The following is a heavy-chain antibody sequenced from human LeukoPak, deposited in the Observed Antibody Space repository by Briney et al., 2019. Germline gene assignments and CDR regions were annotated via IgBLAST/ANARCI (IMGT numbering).Heavy chain of an antibody. D-gene: IGHD5-24*01. J-gene: IGHJ4*02. V-gene: IGHV4-59*12. CDR3: ARVGDGYPTPSGLGPIDY. CDR1: GGSISSYY. CDR2: IYHSGST. Sequence: SETLSLTCTVSGGSISSYYWSWIRQPAGKGLEWIGYIYHSGSTYYNPSLKSRVTISVDRSKNQFSLKLSSVTAADTAVYYCARVGDGYPTPSGLGPIDYWGQGTLVTVSS.